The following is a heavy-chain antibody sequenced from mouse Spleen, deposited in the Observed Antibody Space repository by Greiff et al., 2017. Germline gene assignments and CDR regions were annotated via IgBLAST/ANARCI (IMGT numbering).Heavy chain of an antibody. CDR3: ARGATVVATRYFDV. CDR1: GFTFSSYA. D-gene: IGHD1-1*01. J-gene: IGHJ1*01. Sequence: EVNVVESGGGLVKLGGSLKLSCAASGFTFSSYAMSWVRQTPEKRLEWVATISSGGGNTYYPDSVKGRFTISRDNAKNTLYLQMSSLKSEDTAMYYCARGATVVATRYFDVWGAGTTVTVSS. V-gene: IGHV5-9*04. CDR2: ISSGGGNT.